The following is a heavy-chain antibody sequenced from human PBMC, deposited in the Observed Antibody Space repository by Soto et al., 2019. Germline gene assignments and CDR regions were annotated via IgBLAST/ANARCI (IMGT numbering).Heavy chain of an antibody. CDR2: IYATGTT. CDR3: VRDGTKTLRDWFDP. J-gene: IGHJ5*02. CDR1: GASISVFY. Sequence: SETLSLTCTVSGASISVFYWSWIRDSAGKGLEWIGRIYATGTTDYNPSLKSRVMMSVDTSKKQFSLKLRSVTAADTAVYYCVRDGTKTLRDWFDPWGQGISVTVSS. V-gene: IGHV4-4*07. D-gene: IGHD1-1*01.